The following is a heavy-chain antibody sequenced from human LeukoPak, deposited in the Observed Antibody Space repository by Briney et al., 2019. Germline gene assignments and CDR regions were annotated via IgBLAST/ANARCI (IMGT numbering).Heavy chain of an antibody. Sequence: NHSQTLSLTCALSGDSFSSNSAAWNWTRQSPSRGLEWLVRTYYRSKWYKDYAVSVKSRITINPDTSKNQFSLQLNSVTPEDTAVYYCASGSSWEYYFDYWGQGTLVTVSS. V-gene: IGHV6-1*01. D-gene: IGHD1-26*01. CDR2: TYYRSKWYK. CDR3: ASGSSWEYYFDY. J-gene: IGHJ4*02. CDR1: GDSFSSNSAA.